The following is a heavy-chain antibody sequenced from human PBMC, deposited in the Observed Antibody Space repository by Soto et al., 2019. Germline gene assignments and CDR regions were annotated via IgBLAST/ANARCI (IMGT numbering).Heavy chain of an antibody. D-gene: IGHD3-3*01. CDR1: GFTFKDYA. CDR2: MTDRNKT. V-gene: IGHV3-23*01. Sequence: GGSLRLSCTASGFTFKDYAMSWVRQSPEKGLEWVSAMTDRNKTDYAGSVKGRFTISRDNSKNTLYLQINSLRADDSAVYYCVKDHLYDFWSDQQDMLEVSGQGPTVTVYS. J-gene: IGHJ6*02. CDR3: VKDHLYDFWSDQQDMLEV.